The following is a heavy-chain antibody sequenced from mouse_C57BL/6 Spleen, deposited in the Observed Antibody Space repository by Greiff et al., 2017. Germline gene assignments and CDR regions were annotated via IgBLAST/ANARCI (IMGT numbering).Heavy chain of an antibody. Sequence: FQLQQSGPELVKPGASVKISCKASGYTFTDYYMNWVKQSHGKSLEWIGDINPNNGGTSYNQKFKGKATLTVDKSSSTAYMELRSLTSEDSAVYYCARSDGYDVEGAMDYWGQGTSVTVSS. V-gene: IGHV1-26*01. CDR2: INPNNGGT. CDR1: GYTFTDYY. CDR3: ARSDGYDVEGAMDY. D-gene: IGHD2-2*01. J-gene: IGHJ4*01.